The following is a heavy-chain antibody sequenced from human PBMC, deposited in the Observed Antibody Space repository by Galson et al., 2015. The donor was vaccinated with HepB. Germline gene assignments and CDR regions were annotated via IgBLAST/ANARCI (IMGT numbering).Heavy chain of an antibody. D-gene: IGHD2-2*01. J-gene: IGHJ4*02. Sequence: SLRLSCAASGFIFSDYSMYWVRQAPGKGLEWVSSISRSSTYICYTDSVKGRFTISRDNAKNSLSLQMNSLRAEDTAVYYCARAKIHVDQNYFDYWGQGTLVTVSS. V-gene: IGHV3-21*01. CDR3: ARAKIHVDQNYFDY. CDR1: GFIFSDYS. CDR2: ISRSSTYI.